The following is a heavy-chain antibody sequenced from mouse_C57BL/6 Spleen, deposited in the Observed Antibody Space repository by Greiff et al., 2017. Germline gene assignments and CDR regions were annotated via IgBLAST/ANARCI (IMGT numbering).Heavy chain of an antibody. CDR2: IFPGSGST. CDR3: AREGYYYGSSRRDYFDY. V-gene: IGHV1-75*01. Sequence: VQLQQSGPELVKPGASVKISCKASGYTFTDYYINWVKQRPGQGLEWIGWIFPGSGSTYYNEKFKGKATLTVDKSSSTAYMLLSSLTSEDSAVYFCAREGYYYGSSRRDYFDYWGQGTTLTVSS. D-gene: IGHD1-1*01. J-gene: IGHJ2*01. CDR1: GYTFTDYY.